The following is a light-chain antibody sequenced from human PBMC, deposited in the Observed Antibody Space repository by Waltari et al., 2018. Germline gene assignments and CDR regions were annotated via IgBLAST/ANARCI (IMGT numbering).Light chain of an antibody. CDR3: ASWDVSLDGVA. CDR2: GNK. J-gene: IGLJ2*01. CDR1: TSNIGINS. Sequence: QSVLVQPRSVSGNPGQRVTISCSGSTSNIGINSVDWYQQVPGTAPKVLIYGNKQRPSGVPDRFFGSKSGNSATLAIIGLQSEDEADYYCASWDVSLDGVAFGGGTRLTVL. V-gene: IGLV1-44*01.